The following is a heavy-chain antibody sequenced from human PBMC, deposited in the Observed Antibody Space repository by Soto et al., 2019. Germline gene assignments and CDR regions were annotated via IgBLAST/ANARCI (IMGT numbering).Heavy chain of an antibody. CDR1: GGSISSYF. Sequence: KLSETLSLTCTVSGGSISSYFYIWVRQPPGKGLEWIGSVYYTGTTDYNPSLKSRVTISVDTSKTQFSLNLRSVTAADTAVYYCARDLAAVPRAFDYWGRGTLVTVSS. CDR2: VYYTGTT. J-gene: IGHJ4*02. CDR3: ARDLAAVPRAFDY. D-gene: IGHD6-13*01. V-gene: IGHV4-59*01.